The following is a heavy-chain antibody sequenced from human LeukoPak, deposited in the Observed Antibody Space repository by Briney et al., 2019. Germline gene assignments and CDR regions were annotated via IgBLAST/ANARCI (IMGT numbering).Heavy chain of an antibody. J-gene: IGHJ4*02. Sequence: SETRPLTCTVSGGSISSYYWGWIRQPHGKVREWIGYIYYSGSTNYNPSLKSRVTISEDTSKNQFSLKLSSVTAADTAVYYCARDEVTGNYFDYWGQGTLVTVSS. V-gene: IGHV4-59*01. CDR2: IYYSGST. CDR1: GGSISSYY. CDR3: ARDEVTGNYFDY.